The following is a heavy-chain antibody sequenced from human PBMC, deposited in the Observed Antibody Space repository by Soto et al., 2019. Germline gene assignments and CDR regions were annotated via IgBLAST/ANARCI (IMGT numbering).Heavy chain of an antibody. Sequence: ASVKVSCKASGYTFTNYYIHWVRQAPGQGLEWLGIIRPSGGRTEYAQRFKGRVTMTRDTSTSTVYMELTSLTSEDTAVYYCAREPNESYYFDYWGQGTMVTV. D-gene: IGHD5-18*01. CDR2: IRPSGGRT. V-gene: IGHV1-46*01. CDR1: GYTFTNYY. CDR3: AREPNESYYFDY. J-gene: IGHJ4*02.